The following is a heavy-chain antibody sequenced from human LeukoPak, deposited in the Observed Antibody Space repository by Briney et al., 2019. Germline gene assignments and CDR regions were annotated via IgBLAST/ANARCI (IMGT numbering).Heavy chain of an antibody. CDR2: MNPNSGNT. V-gene: IGHV1-8*03. Sequence: ASVKVSCKASVYTFTSYDINWVRQATGQGLAWMGWMNPNSGNTGYAQKFQGRVTITRNTSISTAYMELSSLRSEDTAVYYYARANYYYDSSGYYYYYYYMDVWGKGTTVTVSS. D-gene: IGHD3-22*01. CDR1: VYTFTSYD. CDR3: ARANYYYDSSGYYYYYYYMDV. J-gene: IGHJ6*03.